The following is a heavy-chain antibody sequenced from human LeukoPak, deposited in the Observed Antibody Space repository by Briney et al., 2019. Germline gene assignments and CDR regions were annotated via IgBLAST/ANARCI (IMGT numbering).Heavy chain of an antibody. CDR3: ARESFSSGYSNFDY. CDR2: IDWDDDK. J-gene: IGHJ4*02. V-gene: IGHV2-70*04. D-gene: IGHD5-12*01. CDR1: GFSLSTDGMR. Sequence: SDPTLVNPTQTLTLTCTFSGFSLSTDGMRVSWIRQPPGKALEWLARIDWDDDKFYSTSLKTRLTISKDTSKNQVVLTMTNMDPVDTATYYCARESFSSGYSNFDYWGQGTLVTVSS.